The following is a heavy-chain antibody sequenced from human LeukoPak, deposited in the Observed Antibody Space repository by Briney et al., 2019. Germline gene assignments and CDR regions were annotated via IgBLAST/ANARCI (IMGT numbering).Heavy chain of an antibody. CDR3: ARGSRSLGVTTVTRGFDY. CDR1: GGSISSGGYY. Sequence: SETLSLTCTVSGGSISSGGYYWSWIRQHPGKGLEWIGYIYYSGSTYYNPSLKSRVTISVDTSKNQFPLKLSSVTAADTAVYYCARGSRSLGVTTVTRGFDYWGQGTLVTVSS. J-gene: IGHJ4*02. D-gene: IGHD4-17*01. CDR2: IYYSGST. V-gene: IGHV4-31*03.